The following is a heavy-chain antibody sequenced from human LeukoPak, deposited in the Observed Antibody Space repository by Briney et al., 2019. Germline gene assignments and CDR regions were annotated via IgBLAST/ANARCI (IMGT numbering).Heavy chain of an antibody. CDR3: ARHVKEFGDQSGMA. J-gene: IGHJ5*02. CDR2: IYYSGST. CDR1: GGSISSYY. D-gene: IGHD4-17*01. Sequence: SETLSLACTVSGGSISSYYWSWIRQPPGKGLEWIGCIYYSGSTNYNPSLKSRVTISVDTSKNQFSLKLSSVTAADTAVYYCARHVKEFGDQSGMAWGQGTLVTVSS. V-gene: IGHV4-59*08.